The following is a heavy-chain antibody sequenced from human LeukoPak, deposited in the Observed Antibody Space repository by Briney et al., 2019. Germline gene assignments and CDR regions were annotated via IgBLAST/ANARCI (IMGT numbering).Heavy chain of an antibody. Sequence: SEALSLTCTVSGGSISSSRYYWGWIRQPPGKGLEWIGSIYYSGNTFYSPSLESRVTISVDTSKNQFSLKLSSVTAADTAVFYCVRTYGGKSQIDYWGQGTLVTVSS. V-gene: IGHV4-39*01. D-gene: IGHD4-23*01. CDR1: GGSISSSRYY. CDR3: VRTYGGKSQIDY. J-gene: IGHJ4*02. CDR2: IYYSGNT.